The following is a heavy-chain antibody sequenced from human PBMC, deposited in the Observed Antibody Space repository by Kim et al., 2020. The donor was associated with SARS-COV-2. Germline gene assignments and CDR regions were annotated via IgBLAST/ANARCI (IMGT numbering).Heavy chain of an antibody. D-gene: IGHD1-1*01. J-gene: IGHJ6*02. V-gene: IGHV1-46*01. Sequence: KFQGRVTMTRDTSTSTVYMELSSLRSEDTAVYYCAREPRTTHYYYGMDVWGQGTTVTVSS. CDR3: AREPRTTHYYYGMDV.